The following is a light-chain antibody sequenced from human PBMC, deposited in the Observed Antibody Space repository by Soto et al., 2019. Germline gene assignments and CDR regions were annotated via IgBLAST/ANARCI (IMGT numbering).Light chain of an antibody. CDR3: SSYTSISGV. J-gene: IGLJ2*01. CDR2: DVS. V-gene: IGLV2-14*01. Sequence: QSALTQPASVSGSPGQSITISCTGTSSDVGGYNYVSWYQQHPGKAPKLMIYDVSNRPSGVSNRFSGSKSGNTASLTISGLQAEDEADYYRSSYTSISGVFGGGTKLTVL. CDR1: SSDVGGYNY.